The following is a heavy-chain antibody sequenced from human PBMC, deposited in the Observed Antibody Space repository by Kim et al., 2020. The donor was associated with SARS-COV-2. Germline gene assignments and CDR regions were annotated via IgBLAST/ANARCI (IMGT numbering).Heavy chain of an antibody. CDR1: GGSLSSYA. D-gene: IGHD5-18*01. CDR2: IIPIVSIV. CDR3: ARGLGRGYSNGPVDAFVI. J-gene: IGHJ3*02. Sequence: SVKVSCKASGGSLSSYAISWVRQAPGQGLEWMARIIPIVSIVNYAQEFQGRVTITADKSTSTAYMELSSLRSEDTAGFYLARGLGRGYSNGPVDAFVI. V-gene: IGHV1-69*04.